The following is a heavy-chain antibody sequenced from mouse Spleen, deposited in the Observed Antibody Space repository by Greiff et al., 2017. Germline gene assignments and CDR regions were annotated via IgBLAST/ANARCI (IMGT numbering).Heavy chain of an antibody. Sequence: EVQRVESGTVLARPGASVKMSCKASGYTFTSYWMHWVKQRPGQGLEWIGAIYPGNSDTSYNQKFKGKAKLTAVTSTSTAYMELSSLTNEDSAVYYCTRSGYYGSSYPGVWGAGTTVTVSS. J-gene: IGHJ1*01. D-gene: IGHD1-1*01. V-gene: IGHV1-5*01. CDR2: IYPGNSDT. CDR3: TRSGYYGSSYPGV. CDR1: GYTFTSYW.